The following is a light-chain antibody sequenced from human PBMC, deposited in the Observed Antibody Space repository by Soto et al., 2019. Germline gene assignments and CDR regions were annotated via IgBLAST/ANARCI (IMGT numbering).Light chain of an antibody. CDR2: DVS. CDR3: SSYTTSNTRQIV. J-gene: IGLJ1*01. V-gene: IGLV2-14*01. Sequence: QSVLTQPAPVSGAPGQSITISCTGTSSDVFGYNYVSWYQQHPGKAPKFMIYDVSNRPSGVSNRFSGSKSGNTASLTISGLQAEDEADYYCSSYTTSNTRQIVFGTGTRSPS. CDR1: SSDVFGYNY.